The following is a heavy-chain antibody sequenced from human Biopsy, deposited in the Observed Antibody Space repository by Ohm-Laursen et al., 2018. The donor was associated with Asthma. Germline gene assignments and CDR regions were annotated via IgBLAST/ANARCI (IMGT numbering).Heavy chain of an antibody. CDR2: IYLDDDK. CDR3: AHRLCIGGACYDAFDI. Sequence: QTLSLTCVVSGDSIDSGDYSWTWIRQSPGVGLEWLARIYLDDDKRYSSSLKSRLTITKDTSKNQVVLTMTNMDPVDTATYYCAHRLCIGGACYDAFDIWGQGTMVTVSS. D-gene: IGHD2-8*02. V-gene: IGHV2-5*08. J-gene: IGHJ3*02. CDR1: GDSIDSGDYS.